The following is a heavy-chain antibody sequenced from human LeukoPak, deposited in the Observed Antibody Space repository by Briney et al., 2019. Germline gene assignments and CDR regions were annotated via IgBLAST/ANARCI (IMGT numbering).Heavy chain of an antibody. CDR1: GGTFSSYA. Sequence: VASVKVSCKASGGTFSSYAISWVRRAPGQGLGWMGGIIPIFGTANYAQKFQGRVTITADESTSTAYMELSSLRSEDTAVYYCARGFRAARAVGAFDYWGQGTLVTVSS. J-gene: IGHJ4*02. CDR3: ARGFRAARAVGAFDY. D-gene: IGHD6-6*01. V-gene: IGHV1-69*13. CDR2: IIPIFGTA.